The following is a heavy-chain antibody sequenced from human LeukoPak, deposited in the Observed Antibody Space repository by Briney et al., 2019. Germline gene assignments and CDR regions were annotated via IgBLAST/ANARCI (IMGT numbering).Heavy chain of an antibody. J-gene: IGHJ6*02. D-gene: IGHD6-19*01. Sequence: GESLKISCKASGYTFTSYGISWVRQAPGQGLEWMGWISAYNGNTNYAQKLQGRVTMTTDTSTSTAYMELRSLRSDDTAVYYCARDFSSGLPYYYYYGMDVWGQGTTVTVSS. CDR2: ISAYNGNT. CDR1: GYTFTSYG. CDR3: ARDFSSGLPYYYYYGMDV. V-gene: IGHV1-18*01.